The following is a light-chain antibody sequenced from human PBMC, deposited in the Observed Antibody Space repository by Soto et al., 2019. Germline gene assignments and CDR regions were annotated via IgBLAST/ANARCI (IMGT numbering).Light chain of an antibody. V-gene: IGKV3-15*01. Sequence: EIVMTQSPATLSVSPGERATLSCRASQSVSRNLAWYQYKPGQAPRLVISGASSRATGIPARFSGSGSGTEFTLTLSSLQSEDFAVYYCQQFNNWPHTFGQGTKLEIK. CDR1: QSVSRN. J-gene: IGKJ2*01. CDR2: GAS. CDR3: QQFNNWPHT.